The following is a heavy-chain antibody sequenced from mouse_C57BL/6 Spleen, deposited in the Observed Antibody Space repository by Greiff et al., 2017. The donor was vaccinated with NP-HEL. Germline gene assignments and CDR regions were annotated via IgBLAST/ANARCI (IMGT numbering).Heavy chain of an antibody. D-gene: IGHD4-1*01. V-gene: IGHV2-3*01. Sequence: VKVVESGPGLVAPSQSLSITCTVSGFSLTSYGVSWVRQPPGKGLEWLGVIWGDGSTNYYSALISSLSISKDNSKSQVFLKLNRQQTEDTATDYCADLTGPYWDFDVWGTGTTVTVSS. CDR3: ADLTGPYWDFDV. CDR2: IWGDGST. J-gene: IGHJ1*03. CDR1: GFSLTSYG.